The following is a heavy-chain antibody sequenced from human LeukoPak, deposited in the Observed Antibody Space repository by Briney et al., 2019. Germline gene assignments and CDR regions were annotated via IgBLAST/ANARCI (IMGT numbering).Heavy chain of an antibody. CDR3: ARGNCSGGSCYYGY. CDR2: IYYSGST. CDR1: SGSVSSGSYY. V-gene: IGHV4-61*01. Sequence: SETLSLTCTVSSGSVSSGSYYWSWIRQPPGKGLEWIGYIYYSGSTNYNPSLKSRVTISVDTSKNQFSLKLSSVTAADTAVYYCARGNCSGGSCYYGYWGQGTLVTVSS. J-gene: IGHJ4*02. D-gene: IGHD2-15*01.